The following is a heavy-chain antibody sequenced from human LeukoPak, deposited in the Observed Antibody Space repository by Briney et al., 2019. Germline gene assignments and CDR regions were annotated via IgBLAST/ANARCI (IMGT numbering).Heavy chain of an antibody. CDR1: GGSISSYY. V-gene: IGHV4-4*07. CDR2: IYTSGST. Sequence: SETLSLTXTVSGGSISSYYWSWIGQPAGKGLEWIGRIYTSGSTNYNPSLKSRVTMSVDTSKNQFSLKLSSVTAADTAVYYCARDDGVNTFGGILLYWYFDLWGRGTLVTVSS. J-gene: IGHJ2*01. D-gene: IGHD3-16*01. CDR3: ARDDGVNTFGGILLYWYFDL.